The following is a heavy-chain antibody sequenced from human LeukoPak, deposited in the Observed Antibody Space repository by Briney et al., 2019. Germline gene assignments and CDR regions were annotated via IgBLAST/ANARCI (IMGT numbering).Heavy chain of an antibody. CDR1: GYSISSGYY. V-gene: IGHV4-38-2*01. CDR2: SYHNGNT. D-gene: IGHD6-13*01. Sequence: PSETLSLTGAVSGYSISSGYYWGWIRQPPRKGLEWIGSSYHNGNTYYNPSLKSRVTISVDTSKNEFSLKLSAVTAADTAAYYCARAYHSSWYLNWFDPWGQGTLVTVSS. CDR3: ARAYHSSWYLNWFDP. J-gene: IGHJ5*02.